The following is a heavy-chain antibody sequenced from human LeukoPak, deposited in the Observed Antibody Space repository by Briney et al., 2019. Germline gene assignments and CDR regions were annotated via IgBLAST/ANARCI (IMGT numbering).Heavy chain of an antibody. CDR3: ARLSDDY. J-gene: IGHJ4*02. CDR1: GGSFSGYN. V-gene: IGHV4-34*01. Sequence: SETLSLTCAVYGGSFSGYNWNWIRQPPGKGLEWIGEINYSGATKYNPSLKSRLTISVDTSKNQLSLKLKSVTAADTAVYYCARLSDDYWGQGTLVTVSS. CDR2: INYSGAT.